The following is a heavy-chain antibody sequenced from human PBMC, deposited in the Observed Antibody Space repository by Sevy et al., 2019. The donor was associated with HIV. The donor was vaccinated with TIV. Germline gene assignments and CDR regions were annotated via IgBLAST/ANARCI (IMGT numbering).Heavy chain of an antibody. CDR3: AREAGVGPYYFDS. V-gene: IGHV3-48*02. CDR1: GFTFSTYT. CDR2: ISSSGTI. D-gene: IGHD3-16*01. Sequence: AGSLRLSCAASGFTFSTYTMNWVRQAPGKGLEWVSYISSSGTIYYADSVKGQFTISRDNAKNSLYLQMNSLRDEDTAVYYCAREAGVGPYYFDSWGQGTLVTVSS. J-gene: IGHJ4*02.